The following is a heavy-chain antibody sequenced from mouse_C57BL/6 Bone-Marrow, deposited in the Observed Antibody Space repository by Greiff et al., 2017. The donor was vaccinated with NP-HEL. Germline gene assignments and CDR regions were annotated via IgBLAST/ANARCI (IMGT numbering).Heavy chain of an antibody. V-gene: IGHV1-81*01. D-gene: IGHD1-1*01. CDR1: GYTFTSSG. CDR2: IYPRSRNP. CDR3: AGRYYDGSSFWYCDV. J-gene: IGHJ1*03. Sequence: QVQLQQSGAELARPGASVKLSCTASGYTFTSSGISWVKQRTGQGLEWIGEIYPRSRNPYYNEKFKGKATLTADKSSSTAYMGLSSLTSEDSAVYCCAGRYYDGSSFWYCDVWGTGTTVTVSS.